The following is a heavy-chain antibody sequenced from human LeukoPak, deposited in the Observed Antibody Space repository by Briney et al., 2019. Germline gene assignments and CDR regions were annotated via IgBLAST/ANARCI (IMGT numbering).Heavy chain of an antibody. D-gene: IGHD5-12*01. J-gene: IGHJ5*02. CDR3: ARGGLRYWFDP. V-gene: IGHV4-39*07. CDR2: IYYSGST. CDR1: GGSISSSSYY. Sequence: SETLSLTCTVSGGSISSSSYYWGWLRQPPGRGLEWTGSIYYSGSTYYNPSLKSRVTISVDTSKNQFSLRLSSVTAADTAVYYCARGGLRYWFDPWGQGTLVTVSS.